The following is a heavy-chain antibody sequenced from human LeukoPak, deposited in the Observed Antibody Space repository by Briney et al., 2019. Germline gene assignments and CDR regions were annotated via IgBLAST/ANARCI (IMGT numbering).Heavy chain of an antibody. D-gene: IGHD3-10*01. CDR3: ARDGEYGTGSYYRGYFDY. Sequence: ASVKVSCKASGYSFTAFYIHWVRQAPGQGLEWMGWIHPMSGDTRYAQKFQGRVTMDRDTSISTVYMDLSGLGSDDTAVYYCARDGEYGTGSYYRGYFDYWGQGVLVTVSS. CDR1: GYSFTAFY. CDR2: IHPMSGDT. V-gene: IGHV1-2*02. J-gene: IGHJ4*02.